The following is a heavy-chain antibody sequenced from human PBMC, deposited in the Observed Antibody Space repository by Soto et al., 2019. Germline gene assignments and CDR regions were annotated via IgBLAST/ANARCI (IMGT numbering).Heavy chain of an antibody. V-gene: IGHV3-66*04. CDR2: IYSGGST. CDR1: GFTVSSNY. J-gene: IGHJ3*02. CDR3: ARHDLRIAAFDI. Sequence: GGSLRLSCAASGFTVSSNYMSWVRQAPGKGLEWVSVIYSGGSTYYADSVKGRFTISRDNSKNTLYLQMNSLRAEDTAVYYCARHDLRIAAFDIWGQGTMVTVSS. D-gene: IGHD2-21*01.